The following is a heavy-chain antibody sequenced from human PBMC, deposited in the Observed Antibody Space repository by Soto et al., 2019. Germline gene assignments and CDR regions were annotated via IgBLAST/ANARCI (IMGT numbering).Heavy chain of an antibody. V-gene: IGHV4-30-4*01. Sequence: PSETLSLTCPVSGGSISSGDYYCICIRQPPGKGLEWIGYIYYSGSTYYNPSLKSRVTISVDTSKNQFSLKLSSVTAADTAVYYCARDLARGDYGYFDYWGQGTLVTVSS. CDR3: ARDLARGDYGYFDY. J-gene: IGHJ4*02. CDR2: IYYSGST. CDR1: GGSISSGDYY. D-gene: IGHD4-17*01.